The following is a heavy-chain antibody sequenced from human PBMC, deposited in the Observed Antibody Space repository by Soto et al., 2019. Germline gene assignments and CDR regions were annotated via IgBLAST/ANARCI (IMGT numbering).Heavy chain of an antibody. J-gene: IGHJ4*02. CDR2: ISAHNGNT. CDR3: ARGRYGDY. CDR1: GYAFTTNG. V-gene: IGHV1-18*01. D-gene: IGHD1-1*01. Sequence: QVHLVQSGAEVKKPGASVKVSCKGSGYAFTTNGITWGRQAPGQGLEWMGWISAHNGNTNYAQKLQGRVTVTRDTSTSTAYMELRSLRSDDTAVYYCARGRYGDYWGQGALVTVSS.